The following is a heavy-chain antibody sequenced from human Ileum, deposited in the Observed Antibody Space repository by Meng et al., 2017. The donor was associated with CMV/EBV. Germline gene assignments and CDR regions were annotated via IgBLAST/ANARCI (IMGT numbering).Heavy chain of an antibody. J-gene: IGHJ4*02. CDR2: IIHSGST. CDR1: SVSF. D-gene: IGHD2-2*01. CDR3: ARGSIKVFPAVRFRLQPFDY. Sequence: SVSFWGWIRPPPGRGLEWIGEIIHSGSTNYNPSLKSRVTISVDTSKKQFSLNLSSVTAADTAVYYCARGSIKVFPAVRFRLQPFDYWGQGTLVTVSS. V-gene: IGHV4-34*01.